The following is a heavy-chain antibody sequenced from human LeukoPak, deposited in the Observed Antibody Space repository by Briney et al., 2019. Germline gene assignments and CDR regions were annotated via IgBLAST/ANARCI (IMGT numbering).Heavy chain of an antibody. Sequence: ASVKVSCKASGYTFTSNYIHWVRQAPGQGLEWMGMIYPRDGSTSYAQKFQGRVTVTRDTSTSTVHMELSGLRSEDTAVYYCARDQEGFDYWDQGTLVTVSS. J-gene: IGHJ4*02. CDR2: IYPRDGST. V-gene: IGHV1-46*01. CDR1: GYTFTSNY. CDR3: ARDQEGFDY.